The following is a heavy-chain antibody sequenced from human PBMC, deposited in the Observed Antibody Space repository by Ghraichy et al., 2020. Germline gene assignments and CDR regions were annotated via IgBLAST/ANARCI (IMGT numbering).Heavy chain of an antibody. CDR3: ERRRAAAEGGNEYVQY. V-gene: IGHV4-39*02. J-gene: IGHJ1*01. D-gene: IGHD6-13*01. CDR1: GVSFSSRTLY. Sequence: SETLSLTCSVSGVSFSSRTLYWAWIRQPPGKGLEWIGSISYGETTYYNPSLKSLVTISVDTSKNNFSLKLNSVTAADTAVYYCERRRAAAEGGNEYVQYCGQFILVTVSS. CDR2: ISYGETT.